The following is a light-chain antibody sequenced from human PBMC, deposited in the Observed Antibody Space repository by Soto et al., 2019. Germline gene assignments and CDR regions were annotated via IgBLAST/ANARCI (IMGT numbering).Light chain of an antibody. CDR3: QHYVTSSIN. V-gene: IGKV3-20*01. CDR2: GAS. CDR1: QSVSSSY. Sequence: EIVFTQSPVTLSLSPVGRATRSFRASQSVSSSYLAWYQQKPGQTPRLLIYGASSRATGTPDRISGGGSGTHFTLTISRLEPEDFAVYYCQHYVTSSINFGQGTRLEIK. J-gene: IGKJ5*01.